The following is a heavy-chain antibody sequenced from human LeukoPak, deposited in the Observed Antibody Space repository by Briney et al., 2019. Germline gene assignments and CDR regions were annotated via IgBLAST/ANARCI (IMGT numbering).Heavy chain of an antibody. D-gene: IGHD6-19*01. CDR1: GFTFSSYS. CDR3: AREVVGIAVAGFDY. V-gene: IGHV3-21*01. CDR2: ISSSSSYI. J-gene: IGHJ4*02. Sequence: GGSLRLSCAASGFTFSSYSMNWVRQAPGKGLEWVSTISSSSSYIYYADAVKGRFTISRDNAKNSLYLQMNSLRAEDMAVDYCAREVVGIAVAGFDYWGQGGLVTVSS.